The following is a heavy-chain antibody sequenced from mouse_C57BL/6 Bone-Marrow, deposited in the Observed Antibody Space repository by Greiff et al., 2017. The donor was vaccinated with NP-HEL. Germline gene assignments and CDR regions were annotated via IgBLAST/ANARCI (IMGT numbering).Heavy chain of an antibody. J-gene: IGHJ4*01. CDR3: ARLGYPFYAMDY. CDR1: GYTFTTYP. V-gene: IGHV1-47*01. D-gene: IGHD2-2*01. Sequence: QVQLKESGAELVKPGASVKMSCKASGYTFTTYPIEWMKQNHGESLEWIGNFHPYNDDTKYNEKFKGKATLTVEKSSSTVYLELSRLTSDDSAVYYCARLGYPFYAMDYWGQGTSVTVSS. CDR2: FHPYNDDT.